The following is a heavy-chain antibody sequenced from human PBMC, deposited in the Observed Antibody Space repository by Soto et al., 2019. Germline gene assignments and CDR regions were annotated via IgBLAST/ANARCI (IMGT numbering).Heavy chain of an antibody. Sequence: PGGSLRLSCAASGFTFSSYGMHWFRQAPGKGLEWVAVISYDGSNKYYADSVKGRFTISRDNSKNTLYLQMNSLRAEDTAVYYCAKDMNSGSYSDFDYWGQGTLVTVSS. CDR2: ISYDGSNK. CDR3: AKDMNSGSYSDFDY. J-gene: IGHJ4*02. CDR1: GFTFSSYG. V-gene: IGHV3-30*18. D-gene: IGHD1-26*01.